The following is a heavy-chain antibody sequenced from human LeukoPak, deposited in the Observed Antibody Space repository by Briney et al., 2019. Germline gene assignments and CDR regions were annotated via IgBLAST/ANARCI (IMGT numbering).Heavy chain of an antibody. CDR1: GGPISSYY. V-gene: IGHV4-59*01. Sequence: SETLSLTCTVSGGPISSYYWSWIRQPPGKGLEWIGYIYYSGSTNYNPSLKSRVTISVDTSKNQFSLKLSSVTAADTAVYYCAREYTVTEGGQWFDPWGQGTLVTVSS. CDR3: AREYTVTEGGQWFDP. J-gene: IGHJ5*02. CDR2: IYYSGST. D-gene: IGHD4-17*01.